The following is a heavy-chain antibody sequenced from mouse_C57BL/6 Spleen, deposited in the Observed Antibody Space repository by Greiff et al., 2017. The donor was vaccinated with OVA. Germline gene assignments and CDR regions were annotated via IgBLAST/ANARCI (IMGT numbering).Heavy chain of an antibody. V-gene: IGHV1-26*01. J-gene: IGHJ2*01. CDR2: INPNNGGT. Sequence: EVQLQQSGPELVKPRASVKISCKASGYTFTDYYMNWVKQSHGKSLEWIGDINPNNGGTSYNQKFKGKATLTVDKSSSTAYMELRSLTSEDSAVYYCARSIQGDYWGQGTTLTVSS. CDR3: ARSIQGDY. CDR1: GYTFTDYY.